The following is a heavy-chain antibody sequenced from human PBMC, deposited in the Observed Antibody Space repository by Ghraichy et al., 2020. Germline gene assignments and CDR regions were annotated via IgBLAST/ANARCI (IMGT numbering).Heavy chain of an antibody. Sequence: GGSLRLSCSASGFTFSSYAMHWVRQAPGKGLEYVSAISSNGGSTYYADSVKGRFTISRDNSKNTLYLQMSSLRAEDTAVYYCVKDLSPPEDIVVVPAIWGQGTLVTVSS. CDR3: VKDLSPPEDIVVVPAI. CDR2: ISSNGGST. J-gene: IGHJ4*02. V-gene: IGHV3-64D*06. D-gene: IGHD2-2*01. CDR1: GFTFSSYA.